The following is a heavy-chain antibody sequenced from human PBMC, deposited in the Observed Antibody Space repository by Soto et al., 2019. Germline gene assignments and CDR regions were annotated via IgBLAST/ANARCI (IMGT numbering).Heavy chain of an antibody. J-gene: IGHJ6*02. CDR2: ISGSGGST. D-gene: IGHD2-15*01. CDR3: ATSSLVAVDLVDCSGGSCFYYGMAV. V-gene: IGHV3-23*01. Sequence: EVQLLESGGGLVQPGGSLRLSCAASGFTFSSYAMSWVRQAPGTGLEWVSAISGSGGSTSYADSVKRRFTIARDNSNNMLYLQKHRLRADDASVYYCATSSLVAVDLVDCSGGSCFYYGMAVWGQGNTVTVSS. CDR1: GFTFSSYA.